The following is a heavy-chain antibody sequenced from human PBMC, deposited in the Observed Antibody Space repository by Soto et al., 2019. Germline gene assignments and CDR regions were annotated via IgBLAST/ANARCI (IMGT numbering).Heavy chain of an antibody. CDR2: IYYSGCT. Sequence: PSETLSLTCTVSGGSISRYYWNWIRQPPGKGLEWIGYIYYSGCTNYNPSLKSRVTISVDTSKNQFSLKLSSVTAADTAVYYCARDPGSGSYYDWFDPWGQGTLVTVSS. J-gene: IGHJ5*02. CDR1: GGSISRYY. V-gene: IGHV4-59*01. CDR3: ARDPGSGSYYDWFDP. D-gene: IGHD3-10*01.